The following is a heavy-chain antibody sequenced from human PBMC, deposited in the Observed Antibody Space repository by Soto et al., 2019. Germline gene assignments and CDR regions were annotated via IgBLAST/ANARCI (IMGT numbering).Heavy chain of an antibody. J-gene: IGHJ4*02. V-gene: IGHV3-23*01. D-gene: IGHD1-1*01. Sequence: GGSLRLSCAASGFTFSTYTMNWVRQAPGKGLEWVSGIYGSGSGTYYGDSMKGRVTISRDNSKSTLYLQMNSLRAEDTAVYFCVKDRVPDSRWNFDYWGQGTLVTVSS. CDR1: GFTFSTYT. CDR3: VKDRVPDSRWNFDY. CDR2: IYGSGSGT.